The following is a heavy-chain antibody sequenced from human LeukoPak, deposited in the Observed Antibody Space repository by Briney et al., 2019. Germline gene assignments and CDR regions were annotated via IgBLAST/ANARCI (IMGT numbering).Heavy chain of an antibody. J-gene: IGHJ4*02. CDR1: GYTLTELS. CDR3: ATDRGYYFDY. Sequence: GASVKVSCKVSGYTLTELSMHWVRQARGKGLEWRGGFDPEAGETIYARKFQGRVTMTEDTSTDTAYMELSSLRSEDTAVYYCATDRGYYFDYWGQGTLVTVSS. CDR2: FDPEAGET. D-gene: IGHD3-10*01. V-gene: IGHV1-24*01.